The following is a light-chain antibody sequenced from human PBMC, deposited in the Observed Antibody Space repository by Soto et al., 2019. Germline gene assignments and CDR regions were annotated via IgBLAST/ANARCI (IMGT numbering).Light chain of an antibody. J-gene: IGLJ3*02. CDR2: NNN. CDR1: RASIGSNT. Sequence: QSVLTQPPSASGTPGQRVTISCSGSRASIGSNTVTWYQHPPGAAPKLLVYNNNQRPSGVPDRFSGSKSDTSASLAISGLQFEDEAVYYCAAWDDSLSGPVFCGGTQLTVL. CDR3: AAWDDSLSGPV. V-gene: IGLV1-44*01.